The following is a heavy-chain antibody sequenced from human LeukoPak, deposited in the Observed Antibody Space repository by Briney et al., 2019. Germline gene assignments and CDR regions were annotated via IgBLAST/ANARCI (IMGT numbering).Heavy chain of an antibody. D-gene: IGHD2-21*01. V-gene: IGHV3-21*01. CDR1: GFTFSSYS. CDR2: ISSSSSYI. CDR3: ARAASLGGDYGMDV. Sequence: GGSLRLSCAASGFTFSSYSMNWVRQAPGKGLEWVSSISSSSSYIYYADSVKGRFTISRDNAKNSLYLQMNSLRAVDTAVYYCARAASLGGDYGMDVWGQGTAVTVSS. J-gene: IGHJ6*02.